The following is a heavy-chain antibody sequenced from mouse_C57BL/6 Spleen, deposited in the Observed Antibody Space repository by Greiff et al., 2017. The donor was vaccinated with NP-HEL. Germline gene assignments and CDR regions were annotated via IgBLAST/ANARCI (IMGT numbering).Heavy chain of an antibody. D-gene: IGHD1-1*02. J-gene: IGHJ2*01. CDR1: GYTFTSYW. Sequence: VKLQQPGAELVMPGASVKLSCKASGYTFTSYWMHWVKQRPGQGLEWIGEIDPSDSYTNYNQKFKGKSTLTVDKSSSTAYMQLSSLTSEDSAVYYCARKGGLWSLDYWGQGTTLTVSS. CDR2: IDPSDSYT. CDR3: ARKGGLWSLDY. V-gene: IGHV1-69*01.